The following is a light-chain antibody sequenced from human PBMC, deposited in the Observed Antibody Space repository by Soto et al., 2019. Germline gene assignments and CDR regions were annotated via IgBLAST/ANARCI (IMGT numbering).Light chain of an antibody. CDR1: SSDVGGYNY. CDR3: SSYTTSSTLLLV. Sequence: QSVLTQAASVSGSPGQSITISCTGTSSDVGGYNYVSWYQQHPGKAPKLMIYDVSNRPSGVSNRFSGSKSGNTSSLTISGHQAEDEADYYCSSYTTSSTLLLVFGTGTKVTVL. J-gene: IGLJ1*01. CDR2: DVS. V-gene: IGLV2-14*01.